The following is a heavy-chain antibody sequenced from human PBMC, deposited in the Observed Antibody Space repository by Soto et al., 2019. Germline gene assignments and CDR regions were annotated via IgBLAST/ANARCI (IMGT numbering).Heavy chain of an antibody. V-gene: IGHV4-31*03. J-gene: IGHJ4*02. D-gene: IGHD5-12*01. CDR2: IYYSGIT. CDR3: ARSRDGYNSFDS. CDR1: GGSISSGGYY. Sequence: SETLSLTCTVSGGSISSGGYYWSWIRQHPGKGLEWIGYIYYSGITYYNPSLKSRVTISVDTSKNQFSLKLSSVTAADTAVYYCARSRDGYNSFDSWGQGTQVTVSS.